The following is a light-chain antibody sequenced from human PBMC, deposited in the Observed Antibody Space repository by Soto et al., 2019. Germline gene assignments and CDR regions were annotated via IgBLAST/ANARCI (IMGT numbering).Light chain of an antibody. V-gene: IGLV1-44*01. CDR1: SSNIGSYT. CDR3: TAWDDSLNAHV. CDR2: SNN. Sequence: QSVLTQPPSASGTPGQRVTISCSGSSSNIGSYTVNWYQQLPGTAPKLLIYSNNQRPSRLPDRFSGAKSGTSASLAISWLQAEHDADYYCTAWDDSLNAHVFATETKLTVL. J-gene: IGLJ1*01.